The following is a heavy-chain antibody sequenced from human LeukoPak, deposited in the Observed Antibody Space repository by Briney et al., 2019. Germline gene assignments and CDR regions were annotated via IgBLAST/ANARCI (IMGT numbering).Heavy chain of an antibody. CDR2: MSPNSGDT. J-gene: IGHJ4*02. D-gene: IGHD7-27*01. Sequence: ASVKVSCRASGYTFTTHDINWVRQATGQGLEWLGWMSPNSGDTGYAQKFQGRVTMTSDSSISTAYMELSSLRSEDTAIYYCVRTPPNWGFDYWGQGTLVTVSS. V-gene: IGHV1-8*01. CDR3: VRTPPNWGFDY. CDR1: GYTFTTHD.